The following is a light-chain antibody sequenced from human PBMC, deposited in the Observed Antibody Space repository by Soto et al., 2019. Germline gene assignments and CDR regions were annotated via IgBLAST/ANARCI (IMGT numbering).Light chain of an antibody. V-gene: IGKV1-5*03. Sequence: DIQMTQSPSTLSASVGERVTITCRASQSISAWLAWYQQKPGKAPKLLIYKASNVESGVPSRFSGSGSGTEFLLTIRSLQPDDFATYYCQQYHSYPLTFGQGTRLEIK. CDR3: QQYHSYPLT. J-gene: IGKJ5*01. CDR1: QSISAW. CDR2: KAS.